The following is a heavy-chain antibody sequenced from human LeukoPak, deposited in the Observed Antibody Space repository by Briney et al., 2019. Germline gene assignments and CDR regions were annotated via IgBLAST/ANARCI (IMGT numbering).Heavy chain of an antibody. CDR3: AGDGYSSIDFDY. CDR1: GFTFSSYW. J-gene: IGHJ4*02. D-gene: IGHD6-13*01. Sequence: PGGSLRLSCAASGFTFSSYWMHWVRQAPGKGLVWVSRINSDGSSTSYADSVKGRFTISRDNAKNTLYLQMNSLRAEDTAVYYCAGDGYSSIDFDYWGQGTLVTVSS. V-gene: IGHV3-74*01. CDR2: INSDGSST.